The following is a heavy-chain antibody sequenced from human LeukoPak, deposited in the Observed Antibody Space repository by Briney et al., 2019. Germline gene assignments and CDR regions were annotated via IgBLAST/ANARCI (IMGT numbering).Heavy chain of an antibody. Sequence: GSLRLSCAASGFTFNNYGMHWVRQAPGKGLEWVAVISYDGRNIHYPDSVKGRFTISRDISTDTQWLQMDSLRTEDTAVYYCAKGPLRGTAAAIDYWGQGTLVTVSS. J-gene: IGHJ4*02. D-gene: IGHD2-2*01. CDR3: AKGPLRGTAAAIDY. V-gene: IGHV3-30*18. CDR1: GFTFNNYG. CDR2: ISYDGRNI.